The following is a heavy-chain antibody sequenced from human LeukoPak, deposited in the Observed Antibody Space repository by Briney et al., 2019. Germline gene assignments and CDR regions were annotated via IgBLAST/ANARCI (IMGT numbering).Heavy chain of an antibody. D-gene: IGHD6-13*01. CDR3: ARQGYGSSWYLAREQYYLDY. V-gene: IGHV5-51*01. J-gene: IGHJ4*02. CDR1: GYSFTSYW. Sequence: GESLKISCKGSGYSFTSYWIGWVRQMPGKGLEWMGIIYPGDSDTRYSPSFQGQVTISADKSLSTAYLQWSSLKAAVTAMYYCARQGYGSSWYLAREQYYLDYWGQGTLVTLYS. CDR2: IYPGDSDT.